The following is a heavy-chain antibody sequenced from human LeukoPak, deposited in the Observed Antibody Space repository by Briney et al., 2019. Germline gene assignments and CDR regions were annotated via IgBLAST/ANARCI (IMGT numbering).Heavy chain of an antibody. V-gene: IGHV4-39*01. CDR1: GGSISSSSYY. CDR2: IYYSGST. CDR3: ARQEFSNAPPNWFDP. D-gene: IGHD4-11*01. J-gene: IGHJ5*02. Sequence: KPSETLSLTCTVSGGSISSSSYYWGWIRQPPGKGLEWIGSIYYSGSTYYNPSLKSRVTISVDTSKNQFSLKLSSVTAADTAVYYCARQEFSNAPPNWFDPWGQGTLVTVSS.